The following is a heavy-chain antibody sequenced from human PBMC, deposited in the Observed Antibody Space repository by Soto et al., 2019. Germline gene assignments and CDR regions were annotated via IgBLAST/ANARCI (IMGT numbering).Heavy chain of an antibody. J-gene: IGHJ4*02. Sequence: PGGSLRLSCAASGFTFSNYAMSWVRQAPGKGLEWVSVVSGSGDNTYHADSVKGRFTISRDNSRNTLYLQMTSLRAEDTAVYYCAYRDKKNIAVVPAAMGIFDYWGQGTLVTVSS. CDR2: VSGSGDNT. CDR1: GFTFSNYA. V-gene: IGHV3-23*01. CDR3: AYRDKKNIAVVPAAMGIFDY. D-gene: IGHD2-2*01.